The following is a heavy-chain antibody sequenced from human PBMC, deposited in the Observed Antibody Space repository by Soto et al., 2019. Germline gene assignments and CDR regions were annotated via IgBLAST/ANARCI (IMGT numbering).Heavy chain of an antibody. Sequence: SETLSLPSTASGASISSYSWTWIRQPPGKGLEWIGYIHYSGSTSYNPSLKSRLTISMDTSKNQFSLKLTSVTAADTAVYFCARVRSGSGSYYSYWFDPWGQGTLVTVSS. CDR2: IHYSGST. J-gene: IGHJ5*02. V-gene: IGHV4-59*01. CDR1: GASISSYS. CDR3: ARVRSGSGSYYSYWFDP. D-gene: IGHD3-10*01.